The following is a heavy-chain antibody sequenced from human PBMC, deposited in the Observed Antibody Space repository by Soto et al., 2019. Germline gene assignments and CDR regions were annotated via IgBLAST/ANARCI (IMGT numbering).Heavy chain of an antibody. Sequence: GGSLRLSCAASGFTFSSYAMSWVRQAPGKGLEWVSAISGSGGSTYYADSVKGRFTISRDKSKNTLYLQMNSLRAEDTAVYYCAKDRRIAVAAPGGDYWGQGTLVTVSS. V-gene: IGHV3-23*01. J-gene: IGHJ4*02. D-gene: IGHD6-19*01. CDR3: AKDRRIAVAAPGGDY. CDR2: ISGSGGST. CDR1: GFTFSSYA.